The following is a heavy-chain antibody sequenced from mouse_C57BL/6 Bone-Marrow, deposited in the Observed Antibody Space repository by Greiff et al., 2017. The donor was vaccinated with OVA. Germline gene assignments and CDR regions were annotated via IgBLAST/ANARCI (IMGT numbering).Heavy chain of an antibody. D-gene: IGHD4-1*02. Sequence: EVMLVESGGGLVQPGGSMKLSCAASGFTFSDAWMDWVRQSPEKGLEWVAEIRNKANNHATYYAESVKGRFTISRDDSKSSVYLQMNSLRAEDTGIYYCTRAPQLAYWYFDVWGTGTTVTVSS. CDR3: TRAPQLAYWYFDV. V-gene: IGHV6-6*01. CDR1: GFTFSDAW. CDR2: IRNKANNHAT. J-gene: IGHJ1*03.